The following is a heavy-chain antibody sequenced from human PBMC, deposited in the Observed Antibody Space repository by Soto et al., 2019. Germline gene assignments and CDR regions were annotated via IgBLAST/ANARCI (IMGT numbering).Heavy chain of an antibody. V-gene: IGHV4-31*03. CDR1: GGSISSGGYY. CDR3: SYGDYYYYMDV. Sequence: SETLSLTCTVSGGSISSGGYYWSWIRQHPGKGLEWIGYIYYSGSTYYNPSLKSRVTISVGTSKNQFSLKLSSVTAADTAVYYCSYGDYYYYMDVWGKGTTVTVSS. J-gene: IGHJ6*03. CDR2: IYYSGST. D-gene: IGHD4-17*01.